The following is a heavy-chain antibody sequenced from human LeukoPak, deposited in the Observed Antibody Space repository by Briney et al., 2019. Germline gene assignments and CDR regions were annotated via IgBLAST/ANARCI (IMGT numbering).Heavy chain of an antibody. J-gene: IGHJ4*02. CDR2: IIPIFGTA. CDR3: GRIPLGDSSGYDY. CDR1: GGTFSSYA. V-gene: IGHV1-69*13. D-gene: IGHD3-22*01. Sequence: ASVKVSCKASGGTFSSYAISWVRQAPGQGHEWMGGIIPIFGTANYAQKFQGRVTITADESTSTAYMELSSLRSEDTAVYYCGRIPLGDSSGYDYWGQGTLVTVSS.